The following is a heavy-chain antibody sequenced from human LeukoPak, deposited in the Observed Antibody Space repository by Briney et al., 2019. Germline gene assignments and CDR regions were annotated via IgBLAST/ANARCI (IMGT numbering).Heavy chain of an antibody. CDR2: INPSGNMA. J-gene: IGHJ5*02. V-gene: IGHV1-46*01. D-gene: IGHD5-24*01. Sequence: PRASVKVSCKSSGYTFTRHYMHWVRQAPGQGLEWMGLINPSGNMAWSAQKFQGRVTLTRDMSTTTDYMELSSLRSEDTAVYYCARDNSLEDMAWWFDPWGQGTLVIVSS. CDR1: GYTFTRHY. CDR3: ARDNSLEDMAWWFDP.